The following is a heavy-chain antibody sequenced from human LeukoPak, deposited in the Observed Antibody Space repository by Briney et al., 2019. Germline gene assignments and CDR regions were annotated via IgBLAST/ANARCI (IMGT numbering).Heavy chain of an antibody. D-gene: IGHD2-2*03. CDR3: ARDGGYCSSTSCYEGLDY. CDR1: GFTVSSNY. CDR2: IYSGGST. V-gene: IGHV3-53*01. J-gene: IGHJ4*02. Sequence: PGGSLRLSCAASGFTVSSNYMSWVRQAPGKGLEWVSVIYSGGSTYYADSVKGRFTISRDNSKNTLYLQMNSLRVEDTAVYYCARDGGYCSSTSCYEGLDYWGQGTLVTVSS.